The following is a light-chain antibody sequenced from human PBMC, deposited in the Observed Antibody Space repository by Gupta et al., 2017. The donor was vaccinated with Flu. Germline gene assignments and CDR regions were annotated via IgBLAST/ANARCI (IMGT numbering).Light chain of an antibody. J-gene: IGKJ4*01. CDR3: QQTYSTPLT. Sequence: DIQMTQSPTSLSASVGDRVTITCRASHSITSYFNWYQQKPGKAPRLLIYSASKLQSGVPSRFSGSGSGTDFTLTISSLQPEDFATFYCQQTYSTPLTFGGGTEVEI. V-gene: IGKV1-39*01. CDR2: SAS. CDR1: HSITSY.